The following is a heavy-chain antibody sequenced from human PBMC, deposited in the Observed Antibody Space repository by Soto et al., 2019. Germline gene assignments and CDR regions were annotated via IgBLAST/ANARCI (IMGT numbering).Heavy chain of an antibody. V-gene: IGHV4-61*01. CDR1: GGSVSSGSYY. D-gene: IGHD6-13*01. CDR2: IYYSGST. Sequence: SLTCTVSGGSVSSGSYYWSWIRQPPGEGLEWIGYIYYSGSTNYNPSLKSRVTISVDTSKNQFSLKLSSVTAADTAVYYCARIGQQLVYYYYYGMDVWGQGTTVTVSS. J-gene: IGHJ6*02. CDR3: ARIGQQLVYYYYYGMDV.